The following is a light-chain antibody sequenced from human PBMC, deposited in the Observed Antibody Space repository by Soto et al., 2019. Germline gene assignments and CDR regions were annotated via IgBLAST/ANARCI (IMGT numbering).Light chain of an antibody. CDR1: QSIRTS. CDR3: QQRNVWPPIT. J-gene: IGKJ5*01. Sequence: EVVLTQSPGTLSLSPWERATLSCRASQSIRTSLAWYQQKPGQAPRLVIFDASNRANGVPARFGGSGSGTDFTLTINSLEPEDFAVYYCQQRNVWPPITFGQGTRLGL. V-gene: IGKV3-11*01. CDR2: DAS.